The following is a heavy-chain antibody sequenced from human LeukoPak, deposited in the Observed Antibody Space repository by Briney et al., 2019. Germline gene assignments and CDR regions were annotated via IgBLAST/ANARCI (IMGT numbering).Heavy chain of an antibody. D-gene: IGHD1-7*01. Sequence: SETLSLTCAVYGGSFSGYYWSWIRQPPGKGLEWIGEINHSGSTNYNPSLKSRVTISVDTSKNQFSLKLSSVTAADMAVYYCARARKSSQTTVFDYWGQGTLVTVSS. CDR2: INHSGST. CDR1: GGSFSGYY. V-gene: IGHV4-34*01. J-gene: IGHJ4*02. CDR3: ARARKSSQTTVFDY.